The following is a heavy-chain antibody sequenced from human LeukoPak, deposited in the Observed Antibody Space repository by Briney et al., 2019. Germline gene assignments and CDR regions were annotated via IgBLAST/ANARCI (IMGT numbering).Heavy chain of an antibody. CDR2: IYPGDSDT. Sequence: GESLQISCQGSGYSFTSYWIGWVRQMPGKGLEWMGIIYPGDSDTRYSPSFQGQVTISAGKSVSTAYLQWSSLKASDTAMYYCAITPGDYYDSSGYFDYWGRGTLVTVSS. CDR3: AITPGDYYDSSGYFDY. D-gene: IGHD3-22*01. J-gene: IGHJ4*02. V-gene: IGHV5-51*01. CDR1: GYSFTSYW.